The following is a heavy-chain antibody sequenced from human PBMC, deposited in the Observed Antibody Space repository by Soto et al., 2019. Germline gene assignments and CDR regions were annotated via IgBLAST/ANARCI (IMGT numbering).Heavy chain of an antibody. J-gene: IGHJ2*01. D-gene: IGHD4-17*01. V-gene: IGHV3-48*02. CDR3: ARAPPPKTVTPRDWYFDL. CDR1: GFTFSSYS. CDR2: ISSSSSTI. Sequence: EVQLVESGGGLVQPGGSLRLSCAASGFTFSSYSMNWVRQAPGKGLEWVSYISSSSSTIYYADSVKGRFTISRDNAKNSLYLPMNSLRDEDTAVYYCARAPPPKTVTPRDWYFDLWGRGTLVTVSS.